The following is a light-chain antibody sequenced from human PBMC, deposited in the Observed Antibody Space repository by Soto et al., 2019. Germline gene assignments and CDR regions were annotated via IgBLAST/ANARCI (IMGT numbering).Light chain of an antibody. J-gene: IGKJ3*01. CDR1: QSISSY. CDR3: QQYENRPYT. CDR2: AAS. V-gene: IGKV1-39*01. Sequence: DIQMTQSPSSLSASVGDRVTITCRASQSISSYLNWYQQKPGKAPKLLIYAASSLQSGVPSRFSGSGSGTDFTLTISSLQPEDNATYYCQQYENRPYTFGPGTKV.